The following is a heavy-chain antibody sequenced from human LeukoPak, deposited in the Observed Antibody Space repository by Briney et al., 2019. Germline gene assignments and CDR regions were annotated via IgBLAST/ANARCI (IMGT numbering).Heavy chain of an antibody. J-gene: IGHJ4*02. Sequence: PGGSLRLSCAASGFTFNDYYMSWIRPAPGKGLEWVSYISSSGSTIYYADSVKGRFTISRDNAKNSLYLQMNSLRAEDTAVYYCAREAESSGYYYVGDYFDYWGQGTLVTVSS. CDR1: GFTFNDYY. D-gene: IGHD3-22*01. CDR2: ISSSGSTI. V-gene: IGHV3-11*01. CDR3: AREAESSGYYYVGDYFDY.